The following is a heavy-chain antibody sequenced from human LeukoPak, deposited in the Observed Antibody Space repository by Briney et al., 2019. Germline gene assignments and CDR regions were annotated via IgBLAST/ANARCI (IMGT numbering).Heavy chain of an antibody. CDR3: ARPQSYYYGMDV. J-gene: IGHJ6*02. V-gene: IGHV5-10-1*01. CDR2: IDPSDSYT. Sequence: GDSLKISCKGSGYSSTSYWIGWVRQMPGKGLEWMGRIDPSDSYTNYSPSFQGHVTISADKSISTAYLQWSSLKASDTAMYYCARPQSYYYGMDVWGQGTTVTVSS. CDR1: GYSSTSYW.